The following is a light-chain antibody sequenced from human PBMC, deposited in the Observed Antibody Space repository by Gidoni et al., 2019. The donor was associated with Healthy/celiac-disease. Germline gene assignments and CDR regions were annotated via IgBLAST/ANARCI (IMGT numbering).Light chain of an antibody. Sequence: DIQMTQPPSSLSASVGDRVTITCRASQSISSYLNWYQQKPGKATKLLIYAASSLQSGVTSRFSGSGSGTDFTLTISSLQPEDFATYFCQQSYSTPSTFGPGTKVDIK. CDR2: AAS. V-gene: IGKV1-39*01. CDR3: QQSYSTPST. CDR1: QSISSY. J-gene: IGKJ3*01.